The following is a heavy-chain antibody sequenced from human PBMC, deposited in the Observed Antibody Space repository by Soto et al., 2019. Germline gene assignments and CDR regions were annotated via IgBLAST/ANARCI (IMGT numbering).Heavy chain of an antibody. J-gene: IGHJ5*02. CDR1: GFTFSSYA. CDR3: ARDVPIWGHWGERNWFDP. D-gene: IGHD3-16*01. V-gene: IGHV3-30-3*01. CDR2: ISYDGSNK. Sequence: PGGSLRLSCAASGFTFSSYAMHWVRQAPGKGLEWVAVISYDGSNKYYADSVKGRFTISRDNSKNTLYLQMNSLRAEDTAVYYCARDVPIWGHWGERNWFDPWGQGTLVTVSS.